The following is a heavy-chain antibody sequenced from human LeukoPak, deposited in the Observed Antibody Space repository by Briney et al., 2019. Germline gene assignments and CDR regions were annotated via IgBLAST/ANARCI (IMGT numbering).Heavy chain of an antibody. J-gene: IGHJ3*02. CDR3: AREIDAFDM. CDR2: INGNGNTI. V-gene: IGHV3-48*03. Sequence: GGSLRLSCAASGFTFSSFEMNWVRQAPGKGLEWVSYINGNGNTIYDANSVKGRFTISRDNAKSSLFLQMNSLSVEDTAVYFCAREIDAFDMWGQGTTVTVSS. CDR1: GFTFSSFE.